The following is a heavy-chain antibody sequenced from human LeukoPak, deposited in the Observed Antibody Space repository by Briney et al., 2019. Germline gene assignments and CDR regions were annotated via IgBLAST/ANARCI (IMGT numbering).Heavy chain of an antibody. CDR2: IRSKAYGGTT. J-gene: IGHJ4*02. Sequence: GGSLRLSCTASGFTFGDYAMSRVRQAPGKGLEWVGFIRSKAYGGTTEYAASVKGRFTISRDDSKSIAYLQMNSLKTEDTAVYYCTRGNYDSSGYRYYFDYWGQGTLVTVSS. CDR3: TRGNYDSSGYRYYFDY. CDR1: GFTFGDYA. D-gene: IGHD3-22*01. V-gene: IGHV3-49*04.